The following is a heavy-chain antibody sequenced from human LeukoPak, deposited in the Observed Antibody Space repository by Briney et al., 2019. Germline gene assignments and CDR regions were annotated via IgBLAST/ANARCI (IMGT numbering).Heavy chain of an antibody. V-gene: IGHV4-59*01. Sequence: SETLSLTCTVSGGSISSYYWSWVRQPPGKRLEYIGYIYYSGTTHYNPSLKSRVTMSVDTSENQFSLKLSSVTAADTAVYYCARARTGTSHFDYWGQGTLVTVSS. CDR1: GGSISSYY. J-gene: IGHJ4*02. CDR3: ARARTGTSHFDY. D-gene: IGHD1-7*01. CDR2: IYYSGTT.